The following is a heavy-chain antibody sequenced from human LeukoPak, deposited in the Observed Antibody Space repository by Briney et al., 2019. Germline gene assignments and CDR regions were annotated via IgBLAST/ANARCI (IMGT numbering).Heavy chain of an antibody. D-gene: IGHD2-2*01. V-gene: IGHV1-58*02. J-gene: IGHJ6*03. Sequence: ASVKVSCKASGFTFTSSAMQWVRQARGQRLEWIGWIVVGSGNTNYAQKFQERVTITRDMSTSTAYMELSSLRSEDTAVYYCAADHCSSTSCYLNYYYYMDVWGKGTTVTVS. CDR1: GFTFTSSA. CDR3: AADHCSSTSCYLNYYYYMDV. CDR2: IVVGSGNT.